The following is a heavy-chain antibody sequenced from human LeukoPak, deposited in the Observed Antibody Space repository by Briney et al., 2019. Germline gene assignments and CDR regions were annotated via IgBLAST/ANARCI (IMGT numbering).Heavy chain of an antibody. V-gene: IGHV3-74*01. J-gene: IGHJ3*02. CDR3: ARSYYYDSSGYAFDI. D-gene: IGHD3-22*01. CDR2: INSDGSST. Sequence: GGSLRLSCAASGFTFSSYWMHWVRQAPGKGLVWVSRINSDGSSTSYADSVKGRFTISRDNAKNTLYLQMDSLRDEDTAVYYCARSYYYDSSGYAFDIWGQGTMVTVSS. CDR1: GFTFSSYW.